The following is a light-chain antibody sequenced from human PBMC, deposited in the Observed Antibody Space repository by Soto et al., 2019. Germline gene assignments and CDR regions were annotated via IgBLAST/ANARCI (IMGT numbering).Light chain of an antibody. CDR2: GAS. CDR1: QSVSSSY. CDR3: QQRSNWPPV. V-gene: IGKV3D-20*02. J-gene: IGKJ4*01. Sequence: EIVLTQSPGTLSLSPGERATLSCRASQSVSSSYLAWYQQKPGQAPRLLIYGASNRATGIPDRFSGSGSGTDFTLTISRLEPEDFAVYYCQQRSNWPPVFGGGTKVEIK.